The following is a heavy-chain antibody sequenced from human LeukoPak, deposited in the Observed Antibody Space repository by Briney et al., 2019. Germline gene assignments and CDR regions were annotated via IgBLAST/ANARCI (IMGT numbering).Heavy chain of an antibody. J-gene: IGHJ4*02. Sequence: PSETLSLTCTVSGGSISNYFWSWVRQPAGKGLEWIGRIYSTGRSDYNPSLRSRITMSVDTSKNQFSLKLSSVTAADTAVYYCARLLDYYDSSGYYYYFDYWGQGTLVTVSS. V-gene: IGHV4-4*07. CDR3: ARLLDYYDSSGYYYYFDY. CDR1: GGSISNYF. CDR2: IYSTGRS. D-gene: IGHD3-22*01.